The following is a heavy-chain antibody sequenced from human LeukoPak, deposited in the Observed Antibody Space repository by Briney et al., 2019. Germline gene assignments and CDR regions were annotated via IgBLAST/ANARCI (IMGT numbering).Heavy chain of an antibody. V-gene: IGHV1-24*01. CDR3: ATYYYDSSMTGI. Sequence: ASVKVSCKVSGCTLTELSMHWVRQAPGKGLEWMGGFDPEDGETIYAQKFQGRVTMTEDTSTDTAYMELSSLRSEDTAVYYCATYYYDSSMTGIWGQGTMVTVSS. CDR2: FDPEDGET. J-gene: IGHJ3*02. CDR1: GCTLTELS. D-gene: IGHD3-22*01.